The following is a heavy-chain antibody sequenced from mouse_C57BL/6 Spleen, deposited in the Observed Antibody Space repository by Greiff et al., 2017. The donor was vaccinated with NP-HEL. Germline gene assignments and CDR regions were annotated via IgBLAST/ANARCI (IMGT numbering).Heavy chain of an antibody. D-gene: IGHD2-1*01. CDR3: ARVIYYGNYGFAY. CDR2: IDPSDSYT. J-gene: IGHJ3*01. Sequence: VQLQQPGAELVKPGASVKLSCKASGYTFTSYWMQWVKQRPGQGLEWIGEIDPSDSYTNYNQKFKGKATLTVDTSSSTAYMQLSSLTSEDSAVYYCARVIYYGNYGFAYWGQGTLVTVSA. V-gene: IGHV1-50*01. CDR1: GYTFTSYW.